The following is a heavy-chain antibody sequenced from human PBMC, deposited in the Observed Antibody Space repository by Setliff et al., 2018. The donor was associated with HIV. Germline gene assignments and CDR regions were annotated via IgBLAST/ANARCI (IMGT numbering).Heavy chain of an antibody. CDR2: VIPIFGTP. D-gene: IGHD1-1*01. V-gene: IGHV1-69*05. Sequence: ASVKVSCKASGGIFSRFAFSWVRQAPGQGLEWMGGVIPIFGTPNYAQKFQGRVTITTDESTNTVYMELYSLTSEDTAIYYCASSAGAVPTTAPYGDYYYYFYMDVWGKGTTVTVSS. CDR3: ASSAGAVPTTAPYGDYYYYFYMDV. J-gene: IGHJ6*03. CDR1: GGIFSRFA.